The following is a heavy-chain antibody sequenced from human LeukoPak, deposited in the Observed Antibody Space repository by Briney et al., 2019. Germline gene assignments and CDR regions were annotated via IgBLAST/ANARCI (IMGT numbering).Heavy chain of an antibody. J-gene: IGHJ3*02. V-gene: IGHV4-4*07. Sequence: PSETLSLTCTVSGGSISSYYWSWIRQPAGKGLEWIGRIYTSGSTNYNPSLKSRVTMSVDTSKNQFSLKLSSVTAADTAVYYCAREGGNYDILKAFDIWGQGTMVTVSS. D-gene: IGHD3-9*01. CDR2: IYTSGST. CDR3: AREGGNYDILKAFDI. CDR1: GGSISSYY.